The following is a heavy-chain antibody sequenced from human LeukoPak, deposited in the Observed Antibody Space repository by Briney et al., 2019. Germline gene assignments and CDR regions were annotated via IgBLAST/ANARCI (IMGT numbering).Heavy chain of an antibody. V-gene: IGHV3-73*01. CDR1: GFTFSASA. J-gene: IGHJ4*02. CDR2: IRSKANSYAT. CDR3: AKVAKYYYGPETYYFFEQ. Sequence: GGSLKLSCAASGFTFSASAMHWVRQASGKGLEWVGRIRSKANSYATAYAASVKGRFTISRDDSKNTAYLQMNSLRVEDTAVYYCAKVAKYYYGPETYYFFEQWGQGTPVTASS. D-gene: IGHD3-10*01.